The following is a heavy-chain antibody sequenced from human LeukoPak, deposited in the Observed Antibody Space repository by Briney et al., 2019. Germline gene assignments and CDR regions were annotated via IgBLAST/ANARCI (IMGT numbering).Heavy chain of an antibody. J-gene: IGHJ4*02. V-gene: IGHV1-2*06. Sequence: ASVKVSCKASGYTFTGYYMHWVRQAPGQGLEWMGRINPNSGGTNYAQKFQGRVTMTRDTSISTAYMELSRLRSDDTAVYYCARGGSSWYEGYSYGLYYFDYWGQGTLVTASS. CDR3: ARGGSSWYEGYSYGLYYFDY. D-gene: IGHD5-18*01. CDR1: GYTFTGYY. CDR2: INPNSGGT.